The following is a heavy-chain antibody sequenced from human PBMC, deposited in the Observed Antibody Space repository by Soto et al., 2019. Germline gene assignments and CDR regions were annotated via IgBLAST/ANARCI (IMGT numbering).Heavy chain of an antibody. CDR2: IIPIFGTA. CDR1: GGTFSSYA. J-gene: IGHJ6*02. CDR3: ASWTSCYTCYYYYGMDV. D-gene: IGHD2-2*02. V-gene: IGHV1-69*13. Sequence: SVKVSCRASGGTFSSYAISGVRQAPGQGLEWMGGIIPIFGTANYAQKFQGRVTITADESTSTAYMELSSLRSEETAVYYCASWTSCYTCYYYYGMDVCGQWTTVTVSS.